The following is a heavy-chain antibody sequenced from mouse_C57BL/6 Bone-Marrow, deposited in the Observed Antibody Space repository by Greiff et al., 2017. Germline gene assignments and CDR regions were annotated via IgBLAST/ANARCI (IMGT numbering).Heavy chain of an antibody. Sequence: VMLVESGPGLVQPSQSLSITCTVSGFSLTSYGVHWVRQSPGKGLEWLGVIWRGGSTDYNAAFMSRLSITKDNSKSQVFFKMNSLQADDTAIYYCAKKGGYDYHAMDYWGQGTSVTVSS. CDR2: IWRGGST. CDR3: AKKGGYDYHAMDY. D-gene: IGHD2-2*01. V-gene: IGHV2-5*01. J-gene: IGHJ4*01. CDR1: GFSLTSYG.